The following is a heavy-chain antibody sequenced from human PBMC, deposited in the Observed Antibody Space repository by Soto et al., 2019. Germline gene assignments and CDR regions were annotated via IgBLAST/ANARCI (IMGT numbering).Heavy chain of an antibody. CDR1: GGSVSNGDYY. J-gene: IGHJ4*02. D-gene: IGHD3-22*01. CDR3: ATESRGSSPLHFDF. CDR2: IYYSGST. Sequence: QVQLQESGPGLVKPSQTLSVTCTVSGGSVSNGDYYWSWIRQPPGKGLEWIGYIYYSGSTYYNPSRNSLVTMAFDKSENQFSLKLSPVTDADTAMYYSATESRGSSPLHFDFWGQGTLVTVSS. V-gene: IGHV4-30-4*01.